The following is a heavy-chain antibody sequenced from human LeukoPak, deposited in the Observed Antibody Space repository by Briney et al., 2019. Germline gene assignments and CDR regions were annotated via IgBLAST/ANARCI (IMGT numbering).Heavy chain of an antibody. Sequence: GGSLRLSCAASGFTVSSNYMSWVRQAPGKGLEWVSVIYSGGSTYYADSVKGRFTISRDNSKNTVYLQMNSLRAEDTAVYYCAKDVRDIVVLIDTYMYWGQGTLVTVSS. CDR3: AKDVRDIVVLIDTYMY. V-gene: IGHV3-53*01. J-gene: IGHJ4*02. CDR2: IYSGGST. D-gene: IGHD2-21*01. CDR1: GFTVSSNY.